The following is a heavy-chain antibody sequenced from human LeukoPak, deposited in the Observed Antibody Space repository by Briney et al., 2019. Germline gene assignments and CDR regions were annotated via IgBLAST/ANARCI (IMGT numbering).Heavy chain of an antibody. CDR2: ISGSGSST. CDR3: AKEDGDDILTGYRYNWFDP. Sequence: GGSLRLSCAASGFTFSNYVMSWVRQAPGKGLEWVSGISGSGSSTYYADSVKGRFTISRDNSKNTLYLQMNSLRAEDTAVYYCAKEDGDDILTGYRYNWFDPWGQGTLVTVSS. V-gene: IGHV3-23*01. D-gene: IGHD3-9*01. J-gene: IGHJ5*02. CDR1: GFTFSNYV.